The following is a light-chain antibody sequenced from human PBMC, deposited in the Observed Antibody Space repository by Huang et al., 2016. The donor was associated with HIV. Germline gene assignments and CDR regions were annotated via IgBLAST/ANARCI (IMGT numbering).Light chain of an antibody. J-gene: IGKJ4*01. CDR2: GAS. CDR3: QHYSNWPPLT. Sequence: IILTQSPATLSVSPGEGATLSCRASQSIGTNLAWYQQGPGQAPRLLLYGASTRATGVPVRFSGSGSGTQFNLTLSSLQSEDFATYYCQHYSNWPPLTFGGGTKVDI. CDR1: QSIGTN. V-gene: IGKV3-15*01.